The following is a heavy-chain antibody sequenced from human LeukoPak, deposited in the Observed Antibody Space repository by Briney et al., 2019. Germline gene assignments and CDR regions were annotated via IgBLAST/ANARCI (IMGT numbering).Heavy chain of an antibody. V-gene: IGHV5-51*01. CDR3: ARQGSGWLSFDY. CDR1: GYRFTSYW. J-gene: IGHJ4*02. CDR2: IYPRDSET. Sequence: GESLKISCNVSGYRFTSYWIGWVREMPGKGLEWMGIIYPRDSETRYSHSFQGQVTISVDNSISTADLQWSGLKASDTAMYYCARQGSGWLSFDYWGRGTLATVS. D-gene: IGHD6-19*01.